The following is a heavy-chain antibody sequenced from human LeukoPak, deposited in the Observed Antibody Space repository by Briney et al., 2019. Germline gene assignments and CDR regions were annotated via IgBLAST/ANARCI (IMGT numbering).Heavy chain of an antibody. CDR1: GVSISSSIYY. CDR3: ARIGHGANSHLKWYFDL. J-gene: IGHJ2*01. Sequence: SESLSLTCNVSGVSISSSIYYWGWIRQPPGKGLEWIGSAFYSGSAYYSPSFKSRLDIPLDTSKNQFSLKLSSVTAADTAVYYCARIGHGANSHLKWYFDLWGRGTLVTVSS. D-gene: IGHD4-23*01. V-gene: IGHV4-39*01. CDR2: AFYSGSA.